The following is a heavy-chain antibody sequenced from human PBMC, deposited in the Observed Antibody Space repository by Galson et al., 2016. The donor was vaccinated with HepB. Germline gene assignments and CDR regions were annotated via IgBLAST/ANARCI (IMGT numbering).Heavy chain of an antibody. V-gene: IGHV3-7*01. J-gene: IGHJ6*02. D-gene: IGHD3-3*01. Sequence: SLRLACAASGFTFSSSWMTWVRQAPGKGLEWVAYMKQDGSEIYYVDSVKGRFTISRDNAKNSLYLQMNSLRAEDTAVYYCARGADYDFWSGEGNYYGMDVWGQGTTVTVSS. CDR3: ARGADYDFWSGEGNYYGMDV. CDR2: MKQDGSEI. CDR1: GFTFSSSW.